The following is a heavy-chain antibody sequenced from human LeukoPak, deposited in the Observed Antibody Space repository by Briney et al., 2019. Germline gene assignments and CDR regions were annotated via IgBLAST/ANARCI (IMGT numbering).Heavy chain of an antibody. V-gene: IGHV4-59*08. CDR2: IYYSGST. CDR3: ARRDGENVFDY. Sequence: SETLSLTCTVSGGPISSYYWSWIRQPPGKGLEWIGYIYYSGSTNYNPSLKSRVTISVDTSKNQFSLKLSSVTAADTAVYYCARRDGENVFDYWGQGTLVTVS. CDR1: GGPISSYY. J-gene: IGHJ4*02. D-gene: IGHD4-17*01.